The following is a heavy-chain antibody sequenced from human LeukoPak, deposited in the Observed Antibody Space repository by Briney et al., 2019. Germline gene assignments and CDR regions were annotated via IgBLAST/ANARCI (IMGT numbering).Heavy chain of an antibody. D-gene: IGHD6-19*01. Sequence: ASVKVSCKASGYTFTGYYMHWVRQAPGQGLVWMGWINPNSGGTNYAQKFQGRVTMTRDTSISTAYMELSRLRSDDTAVYYCARVGSSGWYHYYYGMDVWGQGTTATVSS. CDR2: INPNSGGT. CDR3: ARVGSSGWYHYYYGMDV. CDR1: GYTFTGYY. V-gene: IGHV1-2*02. J-gene: IGHJ6*02.